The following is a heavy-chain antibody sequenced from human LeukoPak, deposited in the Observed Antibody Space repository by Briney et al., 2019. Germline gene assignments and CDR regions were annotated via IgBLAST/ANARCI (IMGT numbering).Heavy chain of an antibody. CDR3: AKFPESYYYMDV. J-gene: IGHJ6*03. V-gene: IGHV3-33*06. CDR1: GFIFSNYG. CDR2: IWNDGSNK. Sequence: PGGSLRLSCAASGFIFSNYGMYWVRQAPDKRLEWVAVIWNDGSNKYYADSVKGRFTISRDNSKNTLYPQMNSLRAEDTAIYYCAKFPESYYYMDVWGKGTTVTVSS.